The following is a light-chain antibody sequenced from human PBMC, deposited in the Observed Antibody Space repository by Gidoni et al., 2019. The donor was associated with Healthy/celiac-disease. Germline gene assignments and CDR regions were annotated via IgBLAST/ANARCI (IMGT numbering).Light chain of an antibody. CDR2: EVS. CDR1: SSDVGGYNY. V-gene: IGLV2-14*01. Sequence: QSALTQPASVCGSPGQSITISCTGTSSDVGGYNYVSWYQQHPGKAPKLMIHEVSNRPSGVSNRFSGSKSGNTASLTISGLQAEDEADYYCSSYTSSILVFGGGTKLTVL. CDR3: SSYTSSILV. J-gene: IGLJ2*01.